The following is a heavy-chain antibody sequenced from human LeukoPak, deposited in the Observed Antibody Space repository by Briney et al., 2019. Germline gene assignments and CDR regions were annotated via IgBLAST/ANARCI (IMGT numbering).Heavy chain of an antibody. CDR1: GFTFSSYG. D-gene: IGHD2-2*01. CDR3: AKDVSLPAGPDY. V-gene: IGHV3-30*02. Sequence: GGSLRPSCAASGFTFSSYGMHWVRQAPGKGLEWVAFIRYDGSNKYYADSVKGRFTISRDNSKNTLYLQMNSLRAEDTAVYYCAKDVSLPAGPDYWGQGTLVTVSS. CDR2: IRYDGSNK. J-gene: IGHJ4*02.